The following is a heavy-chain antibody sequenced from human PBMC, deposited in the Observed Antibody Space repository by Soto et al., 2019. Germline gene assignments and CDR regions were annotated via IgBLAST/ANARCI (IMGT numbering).Heavy chain of an antibody. CDR2: VSSYNGNT. D-gene: IGHD3-10*02. Sequence: QVQLVQSGPEVKMPGASVNVSCKASGYTFTSYGINWVRQAPGQGLEWMGRVSSYNGNTKYAQQFQGRVTLTTDTSTTTVYMHLTSLRSDDTAVYYCARERGLTASTLFGYWGQGTVVTVS. CDR1: GYTFTSYG. CDR3: ARERGLTASTLFGY. V-gene: IGHV1-18*01. J-gene: IGHJ4*02.